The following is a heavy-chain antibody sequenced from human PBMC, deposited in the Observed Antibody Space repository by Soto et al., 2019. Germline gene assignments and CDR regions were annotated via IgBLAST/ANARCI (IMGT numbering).Heavy chain of an antibody. J-gene: IGHJ4*02. CDR3: ARVPEDYFDY. CDR2: IYYSGST. CDR1: GGSVCSGSYY. V-gene: IGHV4-61*01. D-gene: IGHD2-15*01. Sequence: SETLSLPCTVSGGSVCSGSYYWSWIRQPPGKGLEWIGYIYYSGSTNYNPSLKSRVTISVDTSKNQFSLKLSSVTAADTAVYYCARVPEDYFDYWGQGTLVTVSS.